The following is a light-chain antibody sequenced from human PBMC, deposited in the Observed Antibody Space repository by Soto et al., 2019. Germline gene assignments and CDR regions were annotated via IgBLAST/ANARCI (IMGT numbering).Light chain of an antibody. CDR1: QSVSSN. V-gene: IGKV3-15*01. CDR3: QQYNNWPPSWT. CDR2: YAS. J-gene: IGKJ1*01. Sequence: EIVMTQSPATLSVSPGERATLSCRASQSVSSNLAWYQQKPGQAPRLLIYYASTRVTGIPTRFSGSGSGTEFTLTISSLQSEDFAMYYCQQYNNWPPSWTFGQGTKVEIK.